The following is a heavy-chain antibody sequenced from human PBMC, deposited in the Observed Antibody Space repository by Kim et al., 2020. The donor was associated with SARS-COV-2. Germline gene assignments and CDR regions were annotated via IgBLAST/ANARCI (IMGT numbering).Heavy chain of an antibody. CDR3: ASGGGIAAAGMGY. D-gene: IGHD6-13*01. J-gene: IGHJ4*02. Sequence: NCAQKFQGRVTSPADKSTSTAYMELSSLRSEDTAVYYCASGGGIAAAGMGYWGQGTLVTVSS. V-gene: IGHV1-69*02.